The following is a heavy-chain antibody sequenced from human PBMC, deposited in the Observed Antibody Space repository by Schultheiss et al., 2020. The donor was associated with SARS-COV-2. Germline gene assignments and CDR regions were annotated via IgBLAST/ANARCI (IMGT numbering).Heavy chain of an antibody. CDR3: ARDQEYYYDSSGRRVYYFDY. Sequence: GGSLRLSCAASGFTFNNYVMSWVRQAPGKGLEWVSAIRGSGDNTYYAGSVMGRFTISRDNSKNTLYLQMNSLRAEDTAVYYCARDQEYYYDSSGRRVYYFDYWGQGTLVTVSS. CDR1: GFTFNNYV. V-gene: IGHV3-23*01. J-gene: IGHJ4*02. CDR2: IRGSGDNT. D-gene: IGHD3-22*01.